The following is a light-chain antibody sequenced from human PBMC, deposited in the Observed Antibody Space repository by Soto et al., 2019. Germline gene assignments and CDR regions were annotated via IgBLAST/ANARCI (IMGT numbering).Light chain of an antibody. CDR2: DAS. V-gene: IGKV1-5*01. Sequence: DIEMTQSPSTLSASVGNRVTITCRASQSISSWLAWYQQKPGKAPKLLIYDASSLESGVPSRFSGSGSGTEFTLTISSLQPDDFATYYCQQYNSYLWTFGQGTKV. J-gene: IGKJ1*01. CDR1: QSISSW. CDR3: QQYNSYLWT.